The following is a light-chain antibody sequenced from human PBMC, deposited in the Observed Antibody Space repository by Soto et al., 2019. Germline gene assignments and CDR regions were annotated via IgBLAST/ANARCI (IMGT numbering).Light chain of an antibody. Sequence: AIRMTQSPSSFSASAGDRVTITCRASQGISSYLAWYQQKPGKAPKLLIYAASTLQSGVPSRFSGSGSGTDFTLTISSLQPEDFATYFCHSRAFGQGTRLEN. CDR2: AAS. CDR3: HSRA. V-gene: IGKV1-8*01. CDR1: QGISSY. J-gene: IGKJ5*01.